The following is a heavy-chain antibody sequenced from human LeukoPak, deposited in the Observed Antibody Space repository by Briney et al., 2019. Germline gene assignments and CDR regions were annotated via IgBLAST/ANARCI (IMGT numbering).Heavy chain of an antibody. CDR1: GASISSTNW. CDR3: ARTLGRVAVAGSGSFDY. J-gene: IGHJ4*02. V-gene: IGHV4-4*02. CDR2: IYHTGST. D-gene: IGHD6-19*01. Sequence: SGTLSLTCAVSGASISSTNWWTWVRQPPGQGLEWIGEIYHTGSTNYNPSLKSRVTMSMDKSKNQFSLKLNSVTAADTAMYYCARTLGRVAVAGSGSFDYWGQGTLVTVSS.